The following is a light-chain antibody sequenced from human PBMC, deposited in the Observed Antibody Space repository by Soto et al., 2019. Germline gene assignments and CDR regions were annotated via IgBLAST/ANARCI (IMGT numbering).Light chain of an antibody. CDR1: QDIDNC. CDR2: DAS. J-gene: IGKJ4*01. V-gene: IGKV1-33*01. CDR3: QQCDSRPLT. Sequence: DIQMTQSPSSLSASVGDRVTITCQASQDIDNCLNWYQQKPGQAPKLLISDASILETGVPSRFRGSGSGTDFTFTISGLQPEDDATFYCQQCDSRPLTFGGGTRVQIK.